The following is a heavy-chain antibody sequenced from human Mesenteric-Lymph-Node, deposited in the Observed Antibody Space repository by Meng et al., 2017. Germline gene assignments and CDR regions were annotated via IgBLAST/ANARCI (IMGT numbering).Heavy chain of an antibody. CDR2: ISSSGSTI. CDR3: AKIIRPDYGDYSLDY. CDR1: GFTFSDYY. V-gene: IGHV3-11*01. J-gene: IGHJ4*02. Sequence: GESLKISCAASGFTFSDYYMSWIRQAPGKGLEWVSYISSSGSTIYYADSVKGRFTISRDNSKNTLYLQMNSLRAEDTAVYYCAKIIRPDYGDYSLDYWGQGTLVTVSS. D-gene: IGHD4-17*01.